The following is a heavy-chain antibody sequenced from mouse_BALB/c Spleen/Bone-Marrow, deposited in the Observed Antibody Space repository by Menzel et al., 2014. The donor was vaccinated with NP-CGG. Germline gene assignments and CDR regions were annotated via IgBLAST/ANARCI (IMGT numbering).Heavy chain of an antibody. CDR1: GFTFSSYG. Sequence: EVQGVESGGDLVKPGGSLKLSCAASGFTFSSYGMSWVRQTPDKRLEWVATISSGGSYTYYPDSVKGRFTISRDNAKNTLYLQISSLKSEDTAMYYCASTITTVVAEDAMDYWGQGTSVTVSS. V-gene: IGHV5-6*01. CDR2: ISSGGSYT. J-gene: IGHJ4*01. CDR3: ASTITTVVAEDAMDY. D-gene: IGHD1-1*01.